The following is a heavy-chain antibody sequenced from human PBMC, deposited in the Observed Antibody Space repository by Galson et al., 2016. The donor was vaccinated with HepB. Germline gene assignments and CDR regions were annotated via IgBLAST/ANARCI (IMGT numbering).Heavy chain of an antibody. J-gene: IGHJ5*02. CDR3: AGLFGYPSKMWFAP. V-gene: IGHV5-51*01. D-gene: IGHD3-10*01. CDR1: GYRLSDYW. CDR2: IYVGDSDT. Sequence: QSGAAVKKTGESLKISCKGSGYRLSDYWIAWVRQMPGKGLEWMGIIYVGDSDTSYSPSFRGQVTISADKSTSTAYLQWDSLKASDTAMYYCAGLFGYPSKMWFAPWGQGTPVTVSS.